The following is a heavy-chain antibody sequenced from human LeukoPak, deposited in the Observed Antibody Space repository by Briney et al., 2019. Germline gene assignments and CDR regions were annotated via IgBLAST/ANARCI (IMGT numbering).Heavy chain of an antibody. CDR3: ARALLVASGSYGSDY. D-gene: IGHD1-26*01. CDR1: GYTFTSYY. V-gene: IGHV1-46*01. J-gene: IGHJ4*02. Sequence: ASAKVSCKASGYTFTSYYMHWVRQAPGQGLEWMGIINPSGGSTSYAQKFQGRVTMTRDTSTSTVYMELSSLRSEDTAVYYCARALLVASGSYGSDYWGQGTLVTVSS. CDR2: INPSGGST.